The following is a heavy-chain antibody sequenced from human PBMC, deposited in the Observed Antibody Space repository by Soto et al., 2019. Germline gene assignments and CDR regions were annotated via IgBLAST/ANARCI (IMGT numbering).Heavy chain of an antibody. CDR2: IKSKTDGWDT. D-gene: IGHD4-17*01. J-gene: IGHJ6*03. Sequence: GGSLRLSCAASGFTFSNAWMSWVRQAPGKGLEWVGRIKSKTDGWDTEYGAPAKARFAISRDDSKNTLYLQMNSLKTEDTAVYYCTTDPDGYGDYYYYYYMDVWGKGTTVTVSS. CDR3: TTDPDGYGDYYYYYYMDV. CDR1: GFTFSNAW. V-gene: IGHV3-15*01.